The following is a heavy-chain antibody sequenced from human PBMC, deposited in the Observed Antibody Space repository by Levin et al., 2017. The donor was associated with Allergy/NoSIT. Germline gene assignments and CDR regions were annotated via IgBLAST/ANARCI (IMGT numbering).Heavy chain of an antibody. Sequence: SPTLSLTCAVSGGSISSGGYSWSWIRQPPGKGLEWIGNIYLSGSTDDNPSLKSRVTMSVDRSKNQFSLKLSYVTAADTAVYYCARVAGYSYGYYFDYWGPGTLVTVSS. CDR3: ARVAGYSYGYYFDY. CDR2: IYLSGST. V-gene: IGHV4-30-2*01. D-gene: IGHD5-18*01. J-gene: IGHJ4*02. CDR1: GGSISSGGYS.